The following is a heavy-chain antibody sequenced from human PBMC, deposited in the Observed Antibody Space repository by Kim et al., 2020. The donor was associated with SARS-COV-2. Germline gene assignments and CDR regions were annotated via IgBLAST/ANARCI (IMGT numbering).Heavy chain of an antibody. Sequence: GGSLRLSCAASGFTFSSYAMHWVRQAPGKGLEWVAVISYDGSNKYYADSVKGRFTISRDNSKNTLYLQMNSLRAEDTAVYYCARGGLGDPGAFDIWGQGTMVTVSS. CDR2: ISYDGSNK. J-gene: IGHJ3*02. CDR1: GFTFSSYA. V-gene: IGHV3-30-3*01. CDR3: ARGGLGDPGAFDI. D-gene: IGHD2-21*02.